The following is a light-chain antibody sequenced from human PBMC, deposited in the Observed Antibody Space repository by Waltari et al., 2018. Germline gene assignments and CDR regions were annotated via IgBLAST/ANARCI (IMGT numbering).Light chain of an antibody. CDR1: DSDVGSHNY. CDR2: DLT. Sequence: QSALTQPASVSGSPGQSITISCTGTDSDVGSHNYFSWYQQPPAKAPELILYDLTNRPSGVSNRFSGSKSGNTASLTISGLQAEDEADYYCSSYTSGSLWVFGGGTKLTVL. CDR3: SSYTSGSLWV. J-gene: IGLJ3*02. V-gene: IGLV2-14*03.